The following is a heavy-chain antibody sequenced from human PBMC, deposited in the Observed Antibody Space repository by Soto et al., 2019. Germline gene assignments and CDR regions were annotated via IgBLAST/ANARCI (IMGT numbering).Heavy chain of an antibody. CDR3: ARDRRVDIVATTRLNDAFDI. CDR1: GFTFSSYG. V-gene: IGHV3-33*01. D-gene: IGHD5-12*01. Sequence: SLRLSCAASGFTFSSYGMHWVRQAPGKGLEWVAVIWYDGSNKYYADSVKGRFTISRDNSKNTLYLQMNSLRAEDTAVYYCARDRRVDIVATTRLNDAFDIWGQGTMVTVS. CDR2: IWYDGSNK. J-gene: IGHJ3*02.